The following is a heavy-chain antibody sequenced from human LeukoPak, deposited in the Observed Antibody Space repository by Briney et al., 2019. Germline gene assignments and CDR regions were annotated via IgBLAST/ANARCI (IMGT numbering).Heavy chain of an antibody. CDR2: INPSGGST. D-gene: IGHD6-19*01. CDR1: GYTFTSYY. V-gene: IGHV1-46*01. CDR3: ARDRSRGWLYYYGMDV. J-gene: IGHJ6*02. Sequence: ASVKVSCKASGYTFTSYYMHWVRQAPGQGLEWMGIINPSGGSTSYAQKFQGRVTMTRDTSTSTVYMELSSLRSEDTAVYYCARDRSRGWLYYYGMDVWGQGTTVTVSS.